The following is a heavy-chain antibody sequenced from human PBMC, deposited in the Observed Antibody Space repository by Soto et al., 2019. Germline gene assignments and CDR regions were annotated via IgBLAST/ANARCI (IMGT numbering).Heavy chain of an antibody. J-gene: IGHJ5*02. CDR2: IYYSGST. Sequence: SETLSLTCTVSCGSISGGDYYWSWIRQPPGKGLEWIGYIYYSGSTYYNPSLKSRVTISVDTSKNQFSLKLSSVTAADTAVYYCARAYVVPAAKTNWFDPWGQGTLVTVSS. CDR1: CGSISGGDYY. D-gene: IGHD2-2*01. CDR3: ARAYVVPAAKTNWFDP. V-gene: IGHV4-30-4*01.